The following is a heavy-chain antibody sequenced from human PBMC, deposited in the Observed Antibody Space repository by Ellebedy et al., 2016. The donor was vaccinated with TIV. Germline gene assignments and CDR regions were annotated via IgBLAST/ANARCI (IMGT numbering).Heavy chain of an antibody. J-gene: IGHJ4*02. D-gene: IGHD2-15*01. V-gene: IGHV3-23*01. CDR3: AKLAGVHPWYFDY. CDR1: GFTFSDYG. CDR2: IFKSGDTT. Sequence: GESLKISCAASGFTFSDYGMSWVRQAPGRGLEWVSTIFKSGDTTYYADSVKGRFTISRDNSKTTLSLQMNSLRAEDTAVYYCAKLAGVHPWYFDYWGQGTLVTVSS.